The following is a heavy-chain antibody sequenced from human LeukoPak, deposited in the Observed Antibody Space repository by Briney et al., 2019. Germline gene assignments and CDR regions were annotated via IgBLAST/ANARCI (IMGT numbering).Heavy chain of an antibody. CDR2: IYYSGST. J-gene: IGHJ4*02. CDR3: ARGSIAAAGPEVGSYYFDY. Sequence: TSETLSLTCTVSGGSISSYYWSWIRQPPGKGLEWIGYIYYSGSTSYNPPLKSRVTISVDTSKNRFSLKLSSVTAADTAVYYCARGSIAAAGPEVGSYYFDYWGQGTLVTVSS. CDR1: GGSISSYY. D-gene: IGHD6-13*01. V-gene: IGHV4-59*01.